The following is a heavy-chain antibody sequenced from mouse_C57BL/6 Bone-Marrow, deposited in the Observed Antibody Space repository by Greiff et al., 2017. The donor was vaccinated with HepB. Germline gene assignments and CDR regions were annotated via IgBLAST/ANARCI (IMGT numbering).Heavy chain of an antibody. J-gene: IGHJ3*01. CDR1: GYTFTSYW. Sequence: VQLQQSGAELAKPGASVKLSCKASGYTFTSYWMHWVKQRPGQGLEWIGYINPSSGYTKYNQKFKAKATLTADKSSSTAYMQLSSLTYEDSAVYYCASYYGSSSAWFAYWGQGTLVTVSA. CDR3: ASYYGSSSAWFAY. CDR2: INPSSGYT. V-gene: IGHV1-7*01. D-gene: IGHD1-1*01.